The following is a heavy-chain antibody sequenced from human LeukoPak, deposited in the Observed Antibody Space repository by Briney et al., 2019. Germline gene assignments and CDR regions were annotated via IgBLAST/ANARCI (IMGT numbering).Heavy chain of an antibody. V-gene: IGHV1-3*01. CDR2: INAGNGNT. Sequence: ASVNVSCKASGYTFSTYTMHWVRQAPGQRLEWMGWINAGNGNTKYSQKFQGRVIITRDTSASTAYMEMSSLRSEDTAVYYCAREIDRDDYNRFFDYWGQGTLVTVSS. J-gene: IGHJ4*02. D-gene: IGHD5-24*01. CDR3: AREIDRDDYNRFFDY. CDR1: GYTFSTYT.